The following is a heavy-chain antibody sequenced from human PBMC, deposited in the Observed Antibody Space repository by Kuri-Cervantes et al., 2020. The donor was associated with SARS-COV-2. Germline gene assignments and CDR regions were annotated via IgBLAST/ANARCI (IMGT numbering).Heavy chain of an antibody. D-gene: IGHD2-15*01. Sequence: GGSLRLSCAASGFTFSSYSMNWARQAPGKGLEWVSSISSSSSYIYYADPVKGRFTISRDNAKNSLYLQMNSLRAEDTAVYYCARDRGEDIVVVVAASAYDYWGQGTLVTVSS. CDR1: GFTFSSYS. CDR2: ISSSSSYI. CDR3: ARDRGEDIVVVVAASAYDY. J-gene: IGHJ4*02. V-gene: IGHV3-21*01.